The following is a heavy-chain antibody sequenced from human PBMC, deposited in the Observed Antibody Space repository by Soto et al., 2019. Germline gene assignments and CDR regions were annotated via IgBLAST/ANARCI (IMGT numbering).Heavy chain of an antibody. V-gene: IGHV4-31*03. J-gene: IGHJ5*02. D-gene: IGHD3-16*01. Sequence: QVQLQESGPGLVKPSQTLSLPCTVSAGPISICGYYWSWIRQHPGKGLEWIGYIYYSGSTYYNPSLKSRVTISVDTSKNQFSLKLSSVTAADTAVYYCARSHRQGGWFDPWGQGTLVTVSS. CDR2: IYYSGST. CDR1: AGPISICGYY. CDR3: ARSHRQGGWFDP.